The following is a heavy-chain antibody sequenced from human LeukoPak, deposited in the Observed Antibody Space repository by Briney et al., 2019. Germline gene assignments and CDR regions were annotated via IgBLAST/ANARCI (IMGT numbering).Heavy chain of an antibody. D-gene: IGHD6-19*01. Sequence: GGSLRLSCAASGFTFSSYAMHWVRQAPGKGLEWVSYISSSSSYTNYADSVKGRFTISRDNAKNSLYLQMNSLRAEDTAVYYCARLGKAVAGFDYWGQGTLVTVSS. J-gene: IGHJ4*02. CDR1: GFTFSSYA. CDR2: ISSSSSYT. CDR3: ARLGKAVAGFDY. V-gene: IGHV3-21*05.